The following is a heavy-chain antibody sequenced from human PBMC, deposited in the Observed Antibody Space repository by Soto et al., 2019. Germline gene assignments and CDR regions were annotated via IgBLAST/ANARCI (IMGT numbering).Heavy chain of an antibody. CDR2: LNSNSGGT. CDR1: GNTLTGYF. D-gene: IGHD3-10*01. J-gene: IGHJ6*04. CDR3: ATSPGWLGEGSGGLDV. Sequence: QLQMVQSGAEVKRPGASVRVSCKASGNTLTGYFLHWVRQARGQGLEGMGWLNSNSGGTKLAQKFQGRLAMTRDTSITTANMELSRLRSDNRAVYYCATSPGWLGEGSGGLDVWGLGATVTVSS. V-gene: IGHV1-2*02.